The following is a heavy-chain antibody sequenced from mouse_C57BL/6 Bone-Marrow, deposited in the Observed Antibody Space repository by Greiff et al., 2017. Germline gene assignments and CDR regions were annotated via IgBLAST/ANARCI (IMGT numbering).Heavy chain of an antibody. Sequence: QVQLQQSGAELVKPGASVKISCTASGYAFSSYWMNWVKQRPGKGLEWIGQIYPGDGDTNYNGKFKGKAPLTADKSSSTASMQLSSLTSEAYAVYFCATGGYAMDYWGQGTSVTVSS. D-gene: IGHD4-1*01. CDR2: IYPGDGDT. CDR3: ATGGYAMDY. V-gene: IGHV1-80*01. CDR1: GYAFSSYW. J-gene: IGHJ4*01.